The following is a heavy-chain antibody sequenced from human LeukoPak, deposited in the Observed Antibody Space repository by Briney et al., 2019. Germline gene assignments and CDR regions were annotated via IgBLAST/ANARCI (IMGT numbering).Heavy chain of an antibody. CDR1: GFAFNTYA. CDR3: AREIFGSGSYSDY. D-gene: IGHD3-10*01. CDR2: IWHDGSHK. Sequence: GGSLRRSCEASGFAFNTYAMHWVHQAPGKGLEWVTLIWHDGSHKFYTDSVRGRFTISRDNSKNTVYLQMNDLRAEDTAVYYCAREIFGSGSYSDYWGQGTLVAVSS. J-gene: IGHJ4*02. V-gene: IGHV3-33*01.